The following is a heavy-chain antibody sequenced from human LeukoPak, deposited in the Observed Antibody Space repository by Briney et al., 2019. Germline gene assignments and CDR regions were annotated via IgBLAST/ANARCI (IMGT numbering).Heavy chain of an antibody. CDR2: ISAYNGNT. CDR3: AREFEYGSSIDAFDI. Sequence: ASVKVSCKASGYTFTSYGISWVRQAPGQGLEWMGWISAYNGNTNYAQKLQGRVTMTTDTSTSTAYMELRSLRSDDTAVYYCAREFEYGSSIDAFDIWGQGTMVSVSS. D-gene: IGHD6-6*01. CDR1: GYTFTSYG. J-gene: IGHJ3*02. V-gene: IGHV1-18*01.